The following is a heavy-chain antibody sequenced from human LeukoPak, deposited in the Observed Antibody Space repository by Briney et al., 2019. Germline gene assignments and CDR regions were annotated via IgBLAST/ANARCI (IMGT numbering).Heavy chain of an antibody. CDR2: IYTTGDT. J-gene: IGHJ4*02. V-gene: IGHV4-4*07. Sequence: SETLSLTCTVSSGSIRSYHWAWIRQPAGKKLEWIWRIYTTGDTDYNPSLKSRVTMSVDTSKNQFSLNLRSVTTADTAFYYCARNGYTKSWTHLDYWGQGILVSVSS. CDR1: SGSIRSYH. D-gene: IGHD3/OR15-3a*01. CDR3: ARNGYTKSWTHLDY.